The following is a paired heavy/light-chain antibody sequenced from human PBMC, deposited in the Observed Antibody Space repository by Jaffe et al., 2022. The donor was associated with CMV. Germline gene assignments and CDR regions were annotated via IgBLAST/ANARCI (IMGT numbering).Heavy chain of an antibody. D-gene: IGHD6-19*01. J-gene: IGHJ5*02. CDR1: GNFISSRGYY. V-gene: IGHV4-39*01. Sequence: QLQLQESGPGLVKPSETLSLTCTVSGNFISSRGYYWGWIRQPPGKGLEWIGSISDTESTYYNPSLKSRVTISIDTSRHQFSLQLTSVTAADTALYYCARQEWGSSGPHWFGPWGQGILVTVSS. CDR2: ISDTEST. CDR3: ARQEWGSSGPHWFGP.
Light chain of an antibody. CDR2: WAS. J-gene: IGKJ2*03. CDR1: QSLLYSSNNRNY. Sequence: DIVMTQSPDSLAVSLGERATINCKSTQSLLYSSNNRNYLAWYQQKPGQPPKLLIYWASTRESGVPDRFSGSGSGTDFTLTISSLQAEDVAIYYCQQYYSSYHSFGQGTKLEIK. CDR3: QQYYSSYHS. V-gene: IGKV4-1*01.